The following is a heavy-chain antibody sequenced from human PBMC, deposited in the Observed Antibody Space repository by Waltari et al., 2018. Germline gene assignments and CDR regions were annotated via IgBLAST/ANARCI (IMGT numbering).Heavy chain of an antibody. Sequence: QLQLQESGPGLVKPSETLSLTCTVSGGSISSSSYYWGWIRQPPGKGLEWIGSIYYSGRTYDNPSLKSRVTRSVDTSKNQFSLKLSSVTAADTAVYYCARKRHAFDIWGQGTMVTVSS. CDR3: ARKRHAFDI. V-gene: IGHV4-39*07. CDR2: IYYSGRT. J-gene: IGHJ3*02. CDR1: GGSISSSSYY.